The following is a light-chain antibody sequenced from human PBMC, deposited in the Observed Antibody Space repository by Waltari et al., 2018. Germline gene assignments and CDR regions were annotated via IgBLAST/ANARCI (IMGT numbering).Light chain of an antibody. CDR2: DDG. V-gene: IGLV3-21*02. CDR3: QVWDKSSDPS. Sequence: SNVLTQPPSVSVAPGQTARITCGANNSAIKSVYWYQQRPGQAPVLVAFDDGGRPSGIPDRFSGSKSGNTATLIISRVEAGDEADFYCQVWDKSSDPSFGGGTKVTVL. CDR1: NSAIKS. J-gene: IGLJ3*02.